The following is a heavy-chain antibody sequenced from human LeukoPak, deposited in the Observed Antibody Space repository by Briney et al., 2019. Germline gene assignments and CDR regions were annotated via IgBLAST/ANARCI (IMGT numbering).Heavy chain of an antibody. Sequence: ASVKVSCKASGYTFTSYGISWVRQAPGQGLEWMGWISAYNGNTNYAQKLQGRVTMTTDTPTSTAYMELRSLRSDDTAVYYCATTLDYYDSSVLRIGAFDIWGQGTMVTVSS. CDR1: GYTFTSYG. J-gene: IGHJ3*02. V-gene: IGHV1-18*01. CDR3: ATTLDYYDSSVLRIGAFDI. CDR2: ISAYNGNT. D-gene: IGHD3-22*01.